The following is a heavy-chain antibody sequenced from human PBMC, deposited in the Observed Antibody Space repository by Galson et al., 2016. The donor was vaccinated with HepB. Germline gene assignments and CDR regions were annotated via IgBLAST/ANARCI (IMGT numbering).Heavy chain of an antibody. V-gene: IGHV3-23*01. CDR2: ISASEARE. CDR1: GLPFSSYA. D-gene: IGHD5-12*01. Sequence: SLRLSCAASGLPFSSYAMSWVRQAPGKGLEWVSVISASEAREYYADSVEGRFTISRDISQNTVYLQMNSLKAEDTALYYCAKETGGYFGYHENWGQGSLVTVSS. CDR3: AKETGGYFGYHEN. J-gene: IGHJ4*02.